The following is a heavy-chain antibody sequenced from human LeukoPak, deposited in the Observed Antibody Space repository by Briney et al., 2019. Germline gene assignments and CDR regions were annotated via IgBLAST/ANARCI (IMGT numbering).Heavy chain of an antibody. D-gene: IGHD3-10*01. Sequence: PGGSLRLSCAASGFTFSSYWVSWVRQAPGRGLEWVANIKQDGSEKYHVDSVKGRFTISRDNAKNSLYLQVNSLRAEDTAVYYCARDPLTMARGVPDYWGQGTLVTVSS. CDR3: ARDPLTMARGVPDY. V-gene: IGHV3-7*03. CDR1: GFTFSSYW. J-gene: IGHJ4*02. CDR2: IKQDGSEK.